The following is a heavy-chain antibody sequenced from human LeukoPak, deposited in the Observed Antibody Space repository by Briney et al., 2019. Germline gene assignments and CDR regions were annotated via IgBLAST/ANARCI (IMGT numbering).Heavy chain of an antibody. D-gene: IGHD1-26*01. CDR1: GYTFTGYY. J-gene: IGHJ4*02. V-gene: IGHV1-2*02. Sequence: ASVKVSCKASGYTFTGYYMHWVRQAPGQGLEWMGWINPNSGGTNYAQKFQGRVTMTRDTSISTAYMELSRLRSDDTAVYYCARIVGANPLDFDYWGRGTLVTVSS. CDR2: INPNSGGT. CDR3: ARIVGANPLDFDY.